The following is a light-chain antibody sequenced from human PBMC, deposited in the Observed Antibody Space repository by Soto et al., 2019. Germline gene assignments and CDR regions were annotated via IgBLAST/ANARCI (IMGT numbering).Light chain of an antibody. CDR3: QQSHTSPYT. V-gene: IGKV1-39*01. J-gene: IGKJ5*01. Sequence: DIQMTQSPSSLSASVGDRVTITCRASRGINIYLNWYQQKTGKAPKLVIYAASNLQSGVPSRFSGDGVGTHFTLTISSLQPEDFATYHCQQSHTSPYTFGQGTRLEMK. CDR2: AAS. CDR1: RGINIY.